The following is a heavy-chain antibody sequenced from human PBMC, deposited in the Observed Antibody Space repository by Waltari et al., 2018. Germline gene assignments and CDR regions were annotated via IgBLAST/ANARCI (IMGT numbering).Heavy chain of an antibody. V-gene: IGHV4-38-2*01. J-gene: IGHJ4*02. CDR3: ASRISSSSGLFDY. Sequence: QVQLQESGPGLVKPSEPLSLTCAVSGYSISSGYYCGWLRQPPGKGLEWIGSIYHSGSTYYNPSLKSRVTISVDTSKNQFSLKLSSVTAADTAVYYCASRISSSSGLFDYWGQGTLVTVSS. CDR1: GYSISSGYY. CDR2: IYHSGST. D-gene: IGHD6-6*01.